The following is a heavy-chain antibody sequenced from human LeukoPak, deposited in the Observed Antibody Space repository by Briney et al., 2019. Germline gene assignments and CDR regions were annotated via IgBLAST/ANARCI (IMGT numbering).Heavy chain of an antibody. CDR2: INQDGSEK. D-gene: IGHD6-6*01. Sequence: PGGSLRLSCAASGFTFSSSAMSWVRQAPGQGLEWVANINQDGSEKYYLDSAKGRFTISRDNARNSLYLQVNSLRAEDMALYYCAKVAWRKQLVWYFDYWGQGTLVTVSS. V-gene: IGHV3-7*03. CDR1: GFTFSSSA. J-gene: IGHJ4*02. CDR3: AKVAWRKQLVWYFDY.